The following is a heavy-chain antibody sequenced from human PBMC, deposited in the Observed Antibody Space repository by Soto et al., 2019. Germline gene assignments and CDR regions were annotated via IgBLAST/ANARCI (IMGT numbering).Heavy chain of an antibody. J-gene: IGHJ6*02. V-gene: IGHV3-7*05. CDR2: IKQDGSEK. CDR3: ARVTDGYNPPWDYYYGMDV. D-gene: IGHD5-12*01. Sequence: GGSLRLSCAASGFTFSSYWMSWVRQAPGKGLEWVANIKQDGSEKYYVDSVKGRFTISRDNAKNSLYLQMNSLRAEDTAVYYCARVTDGYNPPWDYYYGMDVWGQGTTVTVSS. CDR1: GFTFSSYW.